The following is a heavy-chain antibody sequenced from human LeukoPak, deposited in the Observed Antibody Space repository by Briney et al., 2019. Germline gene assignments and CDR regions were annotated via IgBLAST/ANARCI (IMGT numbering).Heavy chain of an antibody. CDR2: INWNGGST. J-gene: IGHJ4*02. Sequence: GGSLRLSCAASGFTFSSYSMNWVRQAPGKGLELVSGINWNGGSTGYADSVKGRFTISRDNAKNSLYLQMNTLRAEDKDFYYCARVQITMIRGIMGYFDYWGQGTLVTVSS. D-gene: IGHD3-10*01. CDR1: GFTFSSYS. CDR3: ARVQITMIRGIMGYFDY. V-gene: IGHV3-20*04.